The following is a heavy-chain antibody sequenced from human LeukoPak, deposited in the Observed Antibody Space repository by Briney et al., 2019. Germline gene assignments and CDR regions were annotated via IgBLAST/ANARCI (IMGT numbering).Heavy chain of an antibody. CDR2: INPNSGGT. CDR1: GYTFTAYY. CDR3: ARIFCSSSSCYFFDY. D-gene: IGHD2-2*01. J-gene: IGHJ4*02. Sequence: ASVKVSCKASGYTFTAYYMHWVRQAPGQGLEWMGFINPNSGGTNYAQKFQGRVTMTRDTSISTAYMELSRLRSDDTAIYYCARIFCSSSSCYFFDYWGQGTLVTVS. V-gene: IGHV1-2*02.